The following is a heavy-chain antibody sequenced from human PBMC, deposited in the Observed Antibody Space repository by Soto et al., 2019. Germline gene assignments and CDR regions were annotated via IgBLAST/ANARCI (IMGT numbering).Heavy chain of an antibody. J-gene: IGHJ5*02. Sequence: PGESLKISCKGSGYSFTSYWISWVRQMPGKGLEWMGRIDPSDSYTNYSPSFQGHVTISADKSISTAYLQWSSLKASDTAMYYCARHGDSSSWYRWFDPWGQGXLVTV. CDR2: IDPSDSYT. CDR3: ARHGDSSSWYRWFDP. D-gene: IGHD6-13*01. CDR1: GYSFTSYW. V-gene: IGHV5-10-1*01.